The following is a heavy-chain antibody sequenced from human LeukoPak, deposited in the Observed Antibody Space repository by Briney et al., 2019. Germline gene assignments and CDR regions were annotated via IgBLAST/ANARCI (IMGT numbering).Heavy chain of an antibody. J-gene: IGHJ4*02. CDR1: GFTFSDYY. V-gene: IGHV3-11*01. D-gene: IGHD5-24*01. CDR3: ARGARWLELQCPDC. Sequence: PGGSLRLSCAASGFTFSDYYMNWIRQAPGKGLEWVSYISNNGSNIYYADSVKGRFTISRDNAKNSLYLQMNSLRAEDTAVYYCARGARWLELQCPDCWLQGTLVTVSS. CDR2: ISNNGSNI.